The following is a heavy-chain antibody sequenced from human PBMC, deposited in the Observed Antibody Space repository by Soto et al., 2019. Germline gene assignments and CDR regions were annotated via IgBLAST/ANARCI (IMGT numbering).Heavy chain of an antibody. V-gene: IGHV1-18*01. J-gene: IGHJ4*02. CDR2: ISAHNGNT. CDR3: VRDLGCISTSCHAHFDF. D-gene: IGHD2-2*01. CDR1: GYTFTSYG. Sequence: ASVKVSCKASGYTFTSYGLIWVRQAPGQGLEWMGWISAHNGNTIYAQKLQGRVTMTTDTSTSTAYMELRSLRDEDTAVYYCVRDLGCISTSCHAHFDFWGQGTLVTVSS.